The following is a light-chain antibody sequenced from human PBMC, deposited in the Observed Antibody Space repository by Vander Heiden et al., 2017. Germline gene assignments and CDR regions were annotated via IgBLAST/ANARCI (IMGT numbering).Light chain of an antibody. CDR1: QSVSSN. V-gene: IGKV3-15*01. CDR3: QQHNNWPPYT. Sequence: EIVTTQSPPTLSASPGERATISCRASQSVSSNLAWYQQKPGQAPRLLIYGASTRATGIPARFSGSGYGTEFTLTISSRQSEDFAVYYCQQHNNWPPYTFGQGTKLEIK. J-gene: IGKJ2*01. CDR2: GAS.